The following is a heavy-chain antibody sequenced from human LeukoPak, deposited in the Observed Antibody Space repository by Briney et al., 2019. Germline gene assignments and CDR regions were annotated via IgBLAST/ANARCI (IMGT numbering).Heavy chain of an antibody. CDR1: GFTFSSYA. D-gene: IGHD6-19*01. Sequence: QPGRSLRLSCAASGFTFSSYAMHWVRQAPGKGLEWVAVISYDGSNKYYADSVKGRFTISRDNSKNTLYLQMNSLRAEDTAIYYCAKDNPYSSGWYVYWGQGTLVTVSS. CDR2: ISYDGSNK. CDR3: AKDNPYSSGWYVY. J-gene: IGHJ4*02. V-gene: IGHV3-30-3*01.